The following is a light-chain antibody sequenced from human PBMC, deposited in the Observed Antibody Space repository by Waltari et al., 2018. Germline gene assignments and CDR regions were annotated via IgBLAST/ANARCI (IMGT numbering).Light chain of an antibody. V-gene: IGKV1-5*03. CDR3: QQYNSFPWT. J-gene: IGKJ1*01. CDR1: QSVNLW. Sequence: IQMTQSPSTLSASAGDRVVITCRPSQSVNLWLAWYQQRPGKAPNLLIYRASSLQSGVPSRFSGRGSGTEFTLTINSLQPDDFASYYCQQYNSFPWTFGQGTKVEIK. CDR2: RAS.